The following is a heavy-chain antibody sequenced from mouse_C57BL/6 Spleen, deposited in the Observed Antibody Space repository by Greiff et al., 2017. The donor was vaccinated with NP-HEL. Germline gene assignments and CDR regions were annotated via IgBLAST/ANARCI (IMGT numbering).Heavy chain of an antibody. CDR1: GYTFTSYW. CDR2: IDPSDSET. Sequence: QVQLQQPGAELVRPGSSVKLSCKASGYTFTSYWMHWVKQRPIQGLEWIGNIDPSDSETHYNQKFKDKATLTVDKSSSTAYMQLSSLTSEDSAVYYCARRGVGRGDAMDYWGQGTSVTVSS. CDR3: ARRGVGRGDAMDY. J-gene: IGHJ4*01. D-gene: IGHD4-1*01. V-gene: IGHV1-52*01.